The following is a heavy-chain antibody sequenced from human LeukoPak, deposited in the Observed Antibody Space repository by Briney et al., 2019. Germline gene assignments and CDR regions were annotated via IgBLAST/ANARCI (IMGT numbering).Heavy chain of an antibody. J-gene: IGHJ4*02. CDR1: GGSFSGYY. CDR2: INHSGST. D-gene: IGHD2-21*02. V-gene: IGHV4-34*01. Sequence: SETLSLTCAVYGGSFSGYYWSWIRQPPGKGLGWIGEINHSGSTNYNPSLKSRVTTSVDTSKNQFSLKLSSVTAADTAVYYCARHIVVVTARPAYYFDYWGQGTLVTVSS. CDR3: ARHIVVVTARPAYYFDY.